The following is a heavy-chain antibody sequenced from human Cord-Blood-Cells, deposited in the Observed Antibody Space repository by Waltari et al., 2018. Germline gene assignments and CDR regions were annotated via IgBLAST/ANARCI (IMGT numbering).Heavy chain of an antibody. J-gene: IGHJ3*02. CDR2: IYYSGST. V-gene: IGHV4-59*01. CDR3: ARDLRPYSGSYYDAFDI. CDR1: GGSISSYY. D-gene: IGHD1-26*01. Sequence: QVQLQESGPGLVKPSETLSLTCTVSGGSISSYYWSWSRQPPGKGLEWIGYIYYSGSTNYNPSLKSRVTISVDTSKNQFSLKLSSVTAADTAVYYCARDLRPYSGSYYDAFDIWGQGTMVTVSS.